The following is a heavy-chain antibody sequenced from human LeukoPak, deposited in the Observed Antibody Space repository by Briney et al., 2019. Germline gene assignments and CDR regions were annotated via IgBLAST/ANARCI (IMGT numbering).Heavy chain of an antibody. V-gene: IGHV4-39*01. D-gene: IGHD6-19*01. CDR3: ARARRSSGWYYFDF. CDR2: IYYSGST. CDR1: GGSISSNGYY. Sequence: SETLSLTCTVSGGSISSNGYYWGWIRQPPGEGLEWVGSIYYSGSTYFNPSPKSRVTISVDTSKSQFSLKLSSMTAADTGVYYCARARRSSGWYYFDFWGQGTLVTVSS. J-gene: IGHJ4*02.